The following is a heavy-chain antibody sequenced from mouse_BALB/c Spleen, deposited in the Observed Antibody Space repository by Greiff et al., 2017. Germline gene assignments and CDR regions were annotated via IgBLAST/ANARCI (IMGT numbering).Heavy chain of an antibody. Sequence: EVKLVESGGGLVQPGGSLKLSCAASGFTFSSYTMSWVRQTPEKRLEWVAYISNGGGSTYYPDTVKGRFTISRDNAKNTLYLQMSSLKSEDTAMYYCARQDGYLYYFDDWGQGTTLTVSS. V-gene: IGHV5-12-2*01. CDR1: GFTFSSYT. J-gene: IGHJ2*01. D-gene: IGHD2-3*01. CDR2: ISNGGGST. CDR3: ARQDGYLYYFDD.